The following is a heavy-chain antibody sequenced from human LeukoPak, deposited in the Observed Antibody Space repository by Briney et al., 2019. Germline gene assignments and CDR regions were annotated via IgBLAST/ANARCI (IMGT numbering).Heavy chain of an antibody. CDR3: ARDRILDGMDV. CDR2: IGTAGDT. V-gene: IGHV3-13*01. J-gene: IGHJ6*02. D-gene: IGHD3-3*01. CDR1: GFTFSSYD. Sequence: GGSLRLSCAASGFTFSSYDMHWVRQATGKGLEWVSAIGTAGDTYYPGSVKGRFTISRENAKNSLYLQMNSLRAGDTAVYYCARDRILDGMDVWGQGTTVTVSS.